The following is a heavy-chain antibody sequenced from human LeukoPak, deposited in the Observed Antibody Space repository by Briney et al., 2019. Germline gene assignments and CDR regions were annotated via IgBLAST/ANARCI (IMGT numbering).Heavy chain of an antibody. CDR2: IIPIFGTA. CDR3: ASLCGGSCSNDY. V-gene: IGHV1-69*06. CDR1: GGTFNSYA. J-gene: IGHJ4*02. Sequence: GSSLKISCKTSGGTFNSYAISWVRQAPGQGLEWMGGIIPIFGTANYAQKFQGRVTITADKSTSTTYMELSSLRSENTAVYYCASLCGGSCSNDYWGQGTLVTVSS. D-gene: IGHD2-15*01.